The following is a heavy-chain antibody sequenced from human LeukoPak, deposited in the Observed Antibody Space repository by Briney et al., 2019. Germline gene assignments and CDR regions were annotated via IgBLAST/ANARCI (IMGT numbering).Heavy chain of an antibody. V-gene: IGHV2-5*01. CDR3: AHMGPGNFDY. D-gene: IGHD2/OR15-2a*01. CDR2: IYWNDEK. J-gene: IGHJ4*02. Sequence: SGPTLVKPTQTPTLTCTFSGFSLSSSGVGVGWIRQPPGKALEWLALIYWNDEKRYNPSLMSRLTSTKDTSKNQVVLTMTNMDPVDTATYYCAHMGPGNFDYWGQGILVTVSS. CDR1: GFSLSSSGVG.